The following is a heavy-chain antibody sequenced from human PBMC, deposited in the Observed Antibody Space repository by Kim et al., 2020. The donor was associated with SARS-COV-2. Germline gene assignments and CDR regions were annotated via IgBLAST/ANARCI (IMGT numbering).Heavy chain of an antibody. CDR2: ISAYNGNT. Sequence: ASVKVSCKASGYTFTSYGISWVRQAPGQGLEWMGWISAYNGNTNYAQKLQGRVTMTTDTSTSTAYMELRSLRSDDTAVYYCARRSYPSHNPYYYYGMDVWGQGTTVTVSS. CDR3: ARRSYPSHNPYYYYGMDV. V-gene: IGHV1-18*01. D-gene: IGHD1-1*01. CDR1: GYTFTSYG. J-gene: IGHJ6*02.